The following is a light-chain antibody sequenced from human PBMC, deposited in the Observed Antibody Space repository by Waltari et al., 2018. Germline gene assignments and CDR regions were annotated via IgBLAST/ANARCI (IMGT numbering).Light chain of an antibody. CDR1: QGVSSN. CDR3: QHNNNWPPGGT. V-gene: IGKV3-15*01. Sequence: EVVMTQSPATLSVSPGDKATLSCRASQGVSSNVAWYQQSPGQAPRLLIYCASTRATGIPARFSGSGSGTEFTLTISSLQSEDFAVYYCQHNNNWPPGGTFGQGTKVEIK. J-gene: IGKJ1*01. CDR2: CAS.